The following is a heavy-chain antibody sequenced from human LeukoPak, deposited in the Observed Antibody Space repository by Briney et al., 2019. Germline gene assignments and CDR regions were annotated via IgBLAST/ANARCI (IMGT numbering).Heavy chain of an antibody. V-gene: IGHV1-24*01. CDR3: AKDQGRGYYDSSGFDY. J-gene: IGHJ4*02. CDR2: FDPEDGET. CDR1: GYTLTELS. D-gene: IGHD3-22*01. Sequence: ASVKVSCKVSGYTLTELSMHWVRQAPGKGLEWMGGFDPEDGETIYAQKFQGRVTMTEDTSTDTAYMELSSLRAEDTAVYYCAKDQGRGYYDSSGFDYWGQGTLVTVSS.